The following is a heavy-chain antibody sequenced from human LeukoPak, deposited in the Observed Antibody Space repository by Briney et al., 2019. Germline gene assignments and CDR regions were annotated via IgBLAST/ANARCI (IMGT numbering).Heavy chain of an antibody. CDR3: ARLGSRGSCSYFDS. Sequence: SETLSLTCSASGGSISSSIYYWGWIRQPPGKRLEWIGNIYYSGNTYYNPSLKSRVTISVDTSENQFSLKLSSVTAADTAVYYCARLGSRGSCSYFDSWGQGTLVTVSS. V-gene: IGHV4-39*01. CDR1: GGSISSSIYY. CDR2: IYYSGNT. J-gene: IGHJ4*02. D-gene: IGHD3-16*01.